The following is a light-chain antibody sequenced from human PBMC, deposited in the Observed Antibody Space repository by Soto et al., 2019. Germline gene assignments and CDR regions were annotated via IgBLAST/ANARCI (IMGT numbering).Light chain of an antibody. CDR1: QSVSSSY. CDR2: GAS. Sequence: EIVLTQSPGTLSLSPGERATLSCRASQSVSSSYLAWYQQKPGQAPRVLIHGASSRATGIPDRFSGSGSGTDFTLTISRLEPEDFAVYFCQENDNLPLHAFRQGTKVDIK. CDR3: QENDNLPLHA. V-gene: IGKV3-20*01. J-gene: IGKJ2*01.